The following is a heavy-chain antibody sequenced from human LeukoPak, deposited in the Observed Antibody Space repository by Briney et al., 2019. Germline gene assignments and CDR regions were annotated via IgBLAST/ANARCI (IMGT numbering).Heavy chain of an antibody. D-gene: IGHD2-8*01. J-gene: IGHJ3*02. V-gene: IGHV3-11*01. CDR1: GFTFSDYY. CDR2: ISSSGSTI. Sequence: GESLRLSCAASGFTFSDYYMSWIRQAPGKGLEWVSYISSSGSTIYYADSVKGRFTISRDNAKNSLYLQMNSLRAEDTAVYYCARDLAMIYQTGAFDIWGQGTMVTVSS. CDR3: ARDLAMIYQTGAFDI.